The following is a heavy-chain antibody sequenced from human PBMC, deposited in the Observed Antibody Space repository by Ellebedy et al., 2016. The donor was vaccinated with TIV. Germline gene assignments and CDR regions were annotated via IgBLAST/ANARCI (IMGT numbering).Heavy chain of an antibody. V-gene: IGHV4-34*01. CDR3: ARGYGYSYGYMKGYFDL. Sequence: MPSETLSPTCAVHGGSFSGYYWSWIRQPPGKGLEWIGEINHSGSTNYNPSLKSRVTISVDTSKNQFSLKLSSVTAADTAVYYCARGYGYSYGYMKGYFDLWGRGTLVTVSS. CDR1: GGSFSGYY. CDR2: INHSGST. J-gene: IGHJ2*01. D-gene: IGHD5-18*01.